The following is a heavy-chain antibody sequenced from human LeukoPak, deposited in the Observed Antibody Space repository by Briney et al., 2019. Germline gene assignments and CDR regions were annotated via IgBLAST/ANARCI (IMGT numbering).Heavy chain of an antibody. D-gene: IGHD5-12*01. CDR2: IYYSGST. Sequence: PSETLSLICTVSGGSISGYYWSWIRQPPGKGLEWIGFIYYSGSTNYNPSLKSRVTISVDTSKNQFSLKLSSVSAADTAVYYCAGYAITVTTNDYWGQGTLVTVSS. V-gene: IGHV4-59*08. CDR3: AGYAITVTTNDY. J-gene: IGHJ4*02. CDR1: GGSISGYY.